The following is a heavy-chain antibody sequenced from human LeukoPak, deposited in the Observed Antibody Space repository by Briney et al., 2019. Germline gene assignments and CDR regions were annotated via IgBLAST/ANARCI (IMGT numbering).Heavy chain of an antibody. CDR3: ARTSPTQLWKLDY. CDR1: GFNVSSNF. D-gene: IGHD5-18*01. V-gene: IGHV3-66*01. Sequence: GGSLRLSCAVSGFNVSSNFMSWVRQAPGKGLECVSVIYFGGSTYYPDSVKGRFTISRDNSKNTLFLQMSSLRAEDTAVYYCARTSPTQLWKLDYWGQGTLVTVSS. CDR2: IYFGGST. J-gene: IGHJ4*02.